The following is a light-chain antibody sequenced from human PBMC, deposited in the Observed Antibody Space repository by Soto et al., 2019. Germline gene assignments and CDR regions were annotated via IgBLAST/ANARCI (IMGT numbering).Light chain of an antibody. CDR3: QQYGSSPLFT. Sequence: EIVLTQSPGTLSLSPGERATLSCRASQSVSSSYLAWYQQKPGQAPRLLIYGASSRATGIPDRFSGSGSGTDFXLXXXXXEPEDFAVYYCQQYGSSPLFTFGPGTKVDIK. CDR2: GAS. V-gene: IGKV3-20*01. J-gene: IGKJ3*01. CDR1: QSVSSSY.